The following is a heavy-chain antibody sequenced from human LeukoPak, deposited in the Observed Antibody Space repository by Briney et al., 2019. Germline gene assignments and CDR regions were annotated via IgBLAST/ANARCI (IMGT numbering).Heavy chain of an antibody. D-gene: IGHD3-9*01. CDR3: AKEEAGSRVLRYFDWLSGPFDY. CDR1: GFTFSSYG. CDR2: ISYDGSNK. Sequence: AGASLRLSCAASGFTFSSYGMHWVRQAPGKGLEWVAVISYDGSNKYYADSVKGRFTISRDNSKNTLYLQMNSLRAEDTAVYYCAKEEAGSRVLRYFDWLSGPFDYWGQGTLVTVSP. J-gene: IGHJ4*02. V-gene: IGHV3-30*18.